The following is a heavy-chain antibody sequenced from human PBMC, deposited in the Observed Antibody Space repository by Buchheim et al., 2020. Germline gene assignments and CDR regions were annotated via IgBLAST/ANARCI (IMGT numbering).Heavy chain of an antibody. CDR3: AKARQWLTDFDY. CDR2: ISKAGETT. J-gene: IGHJ4*02. Sequence: EVQLLESGGGLVQLGGPLRLSCAVSGFTFSSNAMSWVRQAPGKGLEWVSSISKAGETTYYADSMKGRFTISRDNSKNTLYFQINSLRPDDTAIYYCAKARQWLTDFDYWGQGTL. CDR1: GFTFSSNA. D-gene: IGHD6-19*01. V-gene: IGHV3-23*01.